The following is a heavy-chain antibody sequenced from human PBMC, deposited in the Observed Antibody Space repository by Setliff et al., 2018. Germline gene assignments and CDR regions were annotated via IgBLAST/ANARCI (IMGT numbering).Heavy chain of an antibody. V-gene: IGHV3-15*05. J-gene: IGHJ6*03. Sequence: GGSLRLSCAASGFTFSDHYMDWVRQAPGEGLEWVGRIKSKTDGGTTDFSAPVKGRFSISRDDSINTVYLQMNSLRGEDTAVYLCASIDWGENFYNMDVWGKGTTVTVSS. CDR2: IKSKTDGGTT. CDR1: GFTFSDHY. CDR3: ASIDWGENFYNMDV. D-gene: IGHD7-27*01.